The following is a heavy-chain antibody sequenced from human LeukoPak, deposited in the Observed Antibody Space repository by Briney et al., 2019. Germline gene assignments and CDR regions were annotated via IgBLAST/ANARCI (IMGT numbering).Heavy chain of an antibody. CDR3: ARDMSPWESRNPDAFDI. CDR1: GGSISTSNYY. V-gene: IGHV4-39*07. Sequence: SETLSLTCTVSGGSISTSNYYWGWIRQPPGKGLEWIGNIFYSGSTYYGPSLKSRLTISLDTSRNQFSLKLNSVTAADTAVYYCARDMSPWESRNPDAFDIWGQGTMVTVSS. J-gene: IGHJ3*02. CDR2: IFYSGST. D-gene: IGHD1-26*01.